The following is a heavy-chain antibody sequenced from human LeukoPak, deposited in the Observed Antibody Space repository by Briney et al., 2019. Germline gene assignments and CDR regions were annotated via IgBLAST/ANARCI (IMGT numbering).Heavy chain of an antibody. CDR3: ARGRIGAGGTGGD. CDR2: INSDGSST. V-gene: IGHV3-74*01. D-gene: IGHD6-13*01. CDR1: GFTFSSDW. J-gene: IGHJ4*02. Sequence: PGGSLRLSCAASGFTFSSDWMHWVRQAAGKGLMWVSRINSDGSSTSYADSVKGRFTISRDNAKNTLYLQMNSPRAEDTALYYCARGRIGAGGTGGDWGQGTLVTVSS.